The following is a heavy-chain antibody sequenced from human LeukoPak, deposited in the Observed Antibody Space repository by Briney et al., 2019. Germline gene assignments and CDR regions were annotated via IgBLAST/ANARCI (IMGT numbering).Heavy chain of an antibody. D-gene: IGHD2-8*01. CDR1: GGSISSYY. Sequence: SETLSLTCTVSGGSISSYYWSWIRQPPGKGLGWIGYIYFTGSTNYNPSLKSRVTMSVDTSNNQFSLKLSSVTAADTAVYYCARRYCTDGVCYLVSWGQGTLVTVSS. CDR2: IYFTGST. J-gene: IGHJ5*02. CDR3: ARRYCTDGVCYLVS. V-gene: IGHV4-59*12.